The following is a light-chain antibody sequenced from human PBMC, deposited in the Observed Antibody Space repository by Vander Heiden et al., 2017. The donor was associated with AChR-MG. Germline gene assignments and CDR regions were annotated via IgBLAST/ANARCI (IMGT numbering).Light chain of an antibody. CDR3: HAYTTSISLM. J-gene: IGLJ3*02. CDR1: TSDAGGYHY. CDR2: GVS. Sequence: QLALPQHASVPGFPGQSITISCMGTTSDAGGYHYVPTYHHHPGTAPKTVIYGVSGRPSVLTNRFSGSKSGNMASLTISSLQAEYEANYFFHAYTTSISLMFGGGTRLTVL. V-gene: IGLV2-14*03.